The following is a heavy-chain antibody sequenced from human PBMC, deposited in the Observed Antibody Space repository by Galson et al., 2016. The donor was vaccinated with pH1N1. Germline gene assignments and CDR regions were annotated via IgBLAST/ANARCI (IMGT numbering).Heavy chain of an antibody. CDR2: ISGRGEST. V-gene: IGHV3-23*01. CDR3: AKDLSSDYGDYGLDY. J-gene: IGHJ4*02. Sequence: SLRLSCAASGFTFSSYAMSWVRQAPGKGLEWVSAISGRGESTYYSDSVKGHLTISRDNSKNTLYLQMNSLRTEDTAVSYCAKDLSSDYGDYGLDYWGQGTLVTVSS. CDR1: GFTFSSYA. D-gene: IGHD4-17*01.